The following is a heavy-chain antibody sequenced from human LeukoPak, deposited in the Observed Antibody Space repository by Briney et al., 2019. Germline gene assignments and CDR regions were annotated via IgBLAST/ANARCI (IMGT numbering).Heavy chain of an antibody. CDR2: IYPGDSDT. Sequence: GESLKISCKGSGYSFTSYWIGWVRQMPGKGLEWMGIIYPGDSDTRYSPSFQGQVTLSADKSISTAYLQWSSLKASDTAMYYCARRYCSSTSCYAGIDYWGQGTLVTVSS. V-gene: IGHV5-51*01. CDR1: GYSFTSYW. D-gene: IGHD2-2*01. CDR3: ARRYCSSTSCYAGIDY. J-gene: IGHJ4*02.